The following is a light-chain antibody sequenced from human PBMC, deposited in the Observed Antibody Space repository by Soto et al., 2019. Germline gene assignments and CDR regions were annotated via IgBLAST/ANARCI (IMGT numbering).Light chain of an antibody. CDR3: QHYNSFSRT. CDR2: KAA. CDR1: DKIVHW. V-gene: IGKV1-5*03. J-gene: IGKJ1*01. Sequence: DIQMTQSPSTLSASVGDRVAITCRASDKIVHWVAWYQQKPGKAPKLLIYKAANLADEVPSRFAGSGSGTDFTLTITRLQPDDFATYYCQHYNSFSRTFGQGTKVDIK.